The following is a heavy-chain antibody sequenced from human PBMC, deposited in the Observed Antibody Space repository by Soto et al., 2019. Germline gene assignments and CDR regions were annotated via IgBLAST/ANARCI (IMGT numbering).Heavy chain of an antibody. CDR3: ARGAADTAMVDS. J-gene: IGHJ4*02. V-gene: IGHV4-59*01. CDR1: GDSIRSYY. D-gene: IGHD5-18*01. CDR2: IFYSGST. Sequence: SETLSLPCTVSGDSIRSYYWTWIRQPPVKGLEWLGYIFYSGSTFYNPSLKSRVTISIHTSKSQFSLQLTSVTAADTAVYYCARGAADTAMVDSWGQGTLVTVSS.